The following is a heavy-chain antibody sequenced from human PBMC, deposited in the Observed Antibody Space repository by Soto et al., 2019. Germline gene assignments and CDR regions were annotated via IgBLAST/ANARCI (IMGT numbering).Heavy chain of an antibody. D-gene: IGHD6-6*01. Sequence: LSLTCAVYGGSFICYYWSWIRQPPGNGLEWIGEINHSGSTNYNPSLKSRVTISVDTSKNQFSLKLSSVTAADTAVYYCALGEYSSSSWYYYYGMDVWGQGTTVTVSS. CDR2: INHSGST. J-gene: IGHJ6*02. CDR3: ALGEYSSSSWYYYYGMDV. V-gene: IGHV4-34*01. CDR1: GGSFICYY.